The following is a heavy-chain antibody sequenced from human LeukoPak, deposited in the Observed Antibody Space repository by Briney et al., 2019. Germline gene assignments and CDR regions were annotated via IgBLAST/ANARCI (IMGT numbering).Heavy chain of an antibody. CDR2: ISSSSSTI. V-gene: IGHV3-48*01. CDR3: AKDHARYFDWLLYSDYFDY. J-gene: IGHJ4*02. Sequence: GGSLRLSCAASGFTFSSYSMNWVRQAPGKGLEWVSYISSSSSTIYYADSVKGRFTISRDNAKNSLYLQMNSLRAEDTAVYYCAKDHARYFDWLLYSDYFDYWGQGTLVTVSS. CDR1: GFTFSSYS. D-gene: IGHD3-9*01.